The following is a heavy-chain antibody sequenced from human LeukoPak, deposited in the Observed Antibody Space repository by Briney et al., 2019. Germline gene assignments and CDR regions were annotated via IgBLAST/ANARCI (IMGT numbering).Heavy chain of an antibody. CDR2: ISYDGSNK. CDR1: GFTFSSYG. CDR3: AKDQDIVATIPLGY. D-gene: IGHD5-12*01. Sequence: GGSLGLSCAASGFTFSSYGMHWVRQAPGKGLEWVAVISYDGSNKYYADSVKGRFTISRDNSKNTLYLQMNSLRAEDTAVYYCAKDQDIVATIPLGYWGQGTLVTVSS. J-gene: IGHJ4*02. V-gene: IGHV3-30*18.